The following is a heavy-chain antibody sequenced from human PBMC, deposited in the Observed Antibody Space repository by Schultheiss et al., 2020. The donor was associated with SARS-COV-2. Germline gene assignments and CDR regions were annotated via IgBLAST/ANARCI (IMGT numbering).Heavy chain of an antibody. CDR1: GGSFSGYY. Sequence: SETLSLTCAVYGGSFSGYYWSWIRQPPGKGLEWIGYIYYSGSTNYNPSLKSRVTISVDTSKNQFSLKLSSVTAADTAVYYCARDHFGQIPPLNWFDPWGQGTLVTVSS. D-gene: IGHD3-16*01. CDR3: ARDHFGQIPPLNWFDP. V-gene: IGHV4-59*12. J-gene: IGHJ5*02. CDR2: IYYSGST.